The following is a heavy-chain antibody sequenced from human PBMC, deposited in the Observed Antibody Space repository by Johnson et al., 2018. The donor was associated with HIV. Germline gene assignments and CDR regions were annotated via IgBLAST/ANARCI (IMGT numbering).Heavy chain of an antibody. V-gene: IGHV3-23*04. CDR2: ISGSGVST. Sequence: VQLVESGGGVVQPGRSLRLSCAASGFTFSSYAMHWVRKAPGKGPEWVAVISGSGVSTYYADSVKGRLTISGDNSKNSLYLQMNSLRAEDTALYYCARETAVDAFDIWGQGTMVTVSS. CDR1: GFTFSSYA. CDR3: ARETAVDAFDI. J-gene: IGHJ3*02. D-gene: IGHD6-19*01.